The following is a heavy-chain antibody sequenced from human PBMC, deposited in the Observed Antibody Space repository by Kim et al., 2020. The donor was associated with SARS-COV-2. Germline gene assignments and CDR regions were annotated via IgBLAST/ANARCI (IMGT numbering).Heavy chain of an antibody. Sequence: GGSLRLSCAASGFTFSSYSMNWVRQAPGKGLEWVSSISSSSSYIYYADSVKGRFTISRDNAKNSLYLQMNSLRAEDTAVYYCARGRVPAAIKSGRGPNWFDPWGQGTLVTVSS. D-gene: IGHD2-2*01. CDR1: GFTFSSYS. CDR2: ISSSSSYI. V-gene: IGHV3-21*01. J-gene: IGHJ5*02. CDR3: ARGRVPAAIKSGRGPNWFDP.